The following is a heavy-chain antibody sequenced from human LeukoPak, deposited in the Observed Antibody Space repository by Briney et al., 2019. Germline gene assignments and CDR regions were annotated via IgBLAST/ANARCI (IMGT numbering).Heavy chain of an antibody. J-gene: IGHJ4*02. V-gene: IGHV5-51*01. Sequence: GESLKISCKGSGYSFTSYWIGWVRQMPGKGLEWTGIIYPGDSDTRYSPSFQGQVTISADKSISTAYLQWSSLKASDTAMYYCARSLITFGGAGGFDYWGQGTLVTVSS. CDR3: ARSLITFGGAGGFDY. CDR2: IYPGDSDT. CDR1: GYSFTSYW. D-gene: IGHD3-16*01.